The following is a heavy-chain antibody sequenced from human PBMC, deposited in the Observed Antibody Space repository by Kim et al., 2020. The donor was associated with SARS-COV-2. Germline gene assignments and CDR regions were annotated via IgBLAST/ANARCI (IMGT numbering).Heavy chain of an antibody. CDR3: ARIEMTGIGGRGRFDP. Sequence: SETLSLTCTVSGGSISRSNSHWGWIRQPPGKGLEWIGSVYYSVSTFYNPSLQSRVTISVDTSENQLSLKLTSVTAADTTVYYCARIEMTGIGGRGRFDP. V-gene: IGHV4-39*01. J-gene: IGHJ5*02. CDR1: GGSISRSNSH. D-gene: IGHD1-26*01. CDR2: VYYSVST.